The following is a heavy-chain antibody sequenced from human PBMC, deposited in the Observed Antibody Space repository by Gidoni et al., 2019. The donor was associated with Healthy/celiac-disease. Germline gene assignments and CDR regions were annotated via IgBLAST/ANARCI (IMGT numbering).Heavy chain of an antibody. J-gene: IGHJ4*02. CDR1: GYTLTGYY. CDR3: ARGEQLAPVDY. CDR2: INPNSGGT. D-gene: IGHD6-13*01. V-gene: IGHV1-2*02. Sequence: QVQLVQSGAEVKNPGASVKVSCKSSGYTLTGYYMHWVRHAPGQGLEWMGWINPNSGGTNYAQKLQGGVTMTSDTSISTAYMELSRLRSDDTAVYYCARGEQLAPVDYWGQGTLVTVSS.